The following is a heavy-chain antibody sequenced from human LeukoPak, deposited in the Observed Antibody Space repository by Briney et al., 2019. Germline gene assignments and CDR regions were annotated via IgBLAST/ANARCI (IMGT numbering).Heavy chain of an antibody. CDR2: ISAYNGDS. CDR3: ARDPSNSSGRYQYFDL. CDR1: GYTLTHHW. Sequence: ASVKVSCKASGYTLTHHWIICLRQAPGHGREWLGWISAYNGDSTHAQKVRDRVTTTTVTSTNTAYMELRSLTSDDTAVYYCARDPSNSSGRYQYFDLWGSGNLVTVSS. V-gene: IGHV1-18*01. J-gene: IGHJ2*01. D-gene: IGHD6-19*01.